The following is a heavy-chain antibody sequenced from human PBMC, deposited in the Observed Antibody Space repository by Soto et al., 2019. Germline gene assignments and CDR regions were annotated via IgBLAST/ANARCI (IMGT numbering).Heavy chain of an antibody. CDR1: GFSFSSYW. Sequence: GGSLRLSCAASGFSFSSYWLSWVRQAPGKGLEWVANIKQDGSDKNYVDSVKGRFTISRDNAMNSMYLQMNSLRAEDTAVYYCARDRGWLTFDCWGQGTLVTVS. CDR3: ARDRGWLTFDC. CDR2: IKQDGSDK. J-gene: IGHJ4*02. D-gene: IGHD6-19*01. V-gene: IGHV3-7*03.